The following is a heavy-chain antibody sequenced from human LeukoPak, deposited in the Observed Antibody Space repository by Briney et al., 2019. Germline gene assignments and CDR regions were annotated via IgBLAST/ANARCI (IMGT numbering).Heavy chain of an antibody. D-gene: IGHD6-19*01. V-gene: IGHV3-74*01. CDR3: AREAAVADLDWFDP. Sequence: PGGSLRLSCAASGFTFSSYWMHWVRQAPGKGLVWVSRINSDGSSTSYADSVKGRFTISRDNAKNTLYLQMNSLRAEDTAVYYCAREAAVADLDWFDPWGQGTRVTVSS. CDR2: INSDGSST. CDR1: GFTFSSYW. J-gene: IGHJ5*02.